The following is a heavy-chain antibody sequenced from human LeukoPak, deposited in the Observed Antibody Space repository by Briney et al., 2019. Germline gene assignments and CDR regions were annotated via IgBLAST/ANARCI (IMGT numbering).Heavy chain of an antibody. V-gene: IGHV4-59*01. J-gene: IGHJ3*02. CDR2: ISYSETT. CDR3: ARDKGLPQAFDI. CDR1: GGSISSFY. Sequence: SQTLSLTCAVSGGSISSFYWSWIRQPPGKGLEYIGYISYSETTSYNPSLKSRVTISVDTSKNQFSLKLTSVTAADTAVYYCARDKGLPQAFDIWGQGTMVTVSS. D-gene: IGHD5/OR15-5a*01.